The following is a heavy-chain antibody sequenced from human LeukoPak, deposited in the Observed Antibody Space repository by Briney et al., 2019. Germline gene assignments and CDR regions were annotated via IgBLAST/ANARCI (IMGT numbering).Heavy chain of an antibody. CDR1: GFTFSSYA. J-gene: IGHJ5*02. D-gene: IGHD6-13*01. Sequence: GGSLRLSCAASGFTFSSYAMSWVRQAPGKGLEWVSTISAGGTNTYYAGSVKGRFTISRDNSENTLYLQINSLRAEHTPVYYCAKDLLAAAGYYFDTWGQGTLVTVSP. CDR2: ISAGGTNT. V-gene: IGHV3-23*01. CDR3: AKDLLAAAGYYFDT.